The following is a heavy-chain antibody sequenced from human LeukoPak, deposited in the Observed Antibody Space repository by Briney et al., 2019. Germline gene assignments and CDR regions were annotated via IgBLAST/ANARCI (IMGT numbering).Heavy chain of an antibody. CDR3: ARGGGPNNWFDP. CDR2: INHSGST. D-gene: IGHD4-23*01. CDR1: GGSFSGYY. Sequence: PETLSLTCAVYGGSFSGYYWSWIRQPPGKGLEWIGEINHSGSTNYNPSLKSRVTISVDTSKNQFSLKLSSVTAADTAVYYCARGGGPNNWFDPWGQGTLVTVSS. J-gene: IGHJ5*02. V-gene: IGHV4-34*01.